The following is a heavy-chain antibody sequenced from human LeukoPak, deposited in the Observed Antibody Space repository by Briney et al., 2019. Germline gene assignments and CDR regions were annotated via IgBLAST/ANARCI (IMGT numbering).Heavy chain of an antibody. CDR2: ISGSGGST. CDR1: GFTFSSYA. J-gene: IGHJ5*02. D-gene: IGHD2-2*01. V-gene: IGHV3-23*01. Sequence: GGSLRLSCAASGFTFSSYAMSWVRQAPGKGLEWVSAISGSGGSTYYADSVKGRFTISRDNSKNTLYLQMNSLRAEDTAVYYCAKDLGYCSSPNCHWFDPWGQGTLVTVSS. CDR3: AKDLGYCSSPNCHWFDP.